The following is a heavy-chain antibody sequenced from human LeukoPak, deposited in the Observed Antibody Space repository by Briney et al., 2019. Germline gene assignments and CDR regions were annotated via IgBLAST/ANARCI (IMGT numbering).Heavy chain of an antibody. Sequence: GASVKVSCKASGYTSTGYYMHWVRQAPGQGLEWMGWINPNSGGTNYAQKFQGRVTMTRDTSISTAYMELSRLRSDDTAVYYCARDDIVATITLDWGQGTLVTVSS. J-gene: IGHJ4*02. D-gene: IGHD5-12*01. CDR1: GYTSTGYY. CDR2: INPNSGGT. CDR3: ARDDIVATITLD. V-gene: IGHV1-2*02.